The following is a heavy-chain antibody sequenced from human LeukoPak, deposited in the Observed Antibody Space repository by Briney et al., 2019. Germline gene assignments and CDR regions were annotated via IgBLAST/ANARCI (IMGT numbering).Heavy chain of an antibody. Sequence: SLRLSCSASGFTFSSYGMHWVRQAPGKGLGWVAVIWYDGSIKYYSDSVKGRFTISRDNSKNTLYLQMNSLRAEDTAVYYCARGLSGSSSPLYPFDSWGQGALVTVSS. D-gene: IGHD6-6*01. J-gene: IGHJ4*02. CDR1: GFTFSSYG. V-gene: IGHV3-33*08. CDR3: ARGLSGSSSPLYPFDS. CDR2: IWYDGSIK.